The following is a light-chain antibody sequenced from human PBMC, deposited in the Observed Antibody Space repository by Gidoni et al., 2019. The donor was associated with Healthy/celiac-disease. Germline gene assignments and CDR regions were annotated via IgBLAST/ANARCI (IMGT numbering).Light chain of an antibody. CDR2: AAS. Sequence: QMTQSPSSLSASVGDRVTITCRASQSISSYLNWYQQKPGKAPKLMIYAASSLQSGVPSRFSGSGSGTDFTLTISSLQPEDVATYYWQQSYSTTRTVGPGTKVDIK. CDR3: QQSYSTTRT. V-gene: IGKV1-39*01. CDR1: QSISSY. J-gene: IGKJ3*01.